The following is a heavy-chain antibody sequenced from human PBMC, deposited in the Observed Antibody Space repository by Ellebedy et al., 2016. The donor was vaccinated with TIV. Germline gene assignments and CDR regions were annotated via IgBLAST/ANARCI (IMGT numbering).Heavy chain of an antibody. CDR2: LNPNSGGT. Sequence: AASVKVSCKASGYTFTGYYMHWVRQAPGQGLEWMGWLNPNSGGTNYAQKFQGWVTMTRDTSISTAYMELSRLRSDDTAVYYCARGDVLLWFGELWSYYYYGMDVWGQGTTVTVSS. CDR1: GYTFTGYY. D-gene: IGHD3-10*01. V-gene: IGHV1-2*04. CDR3: ARGDVLLWFGELWSYYYYGMDV. J-gene: IGHJ6*02.